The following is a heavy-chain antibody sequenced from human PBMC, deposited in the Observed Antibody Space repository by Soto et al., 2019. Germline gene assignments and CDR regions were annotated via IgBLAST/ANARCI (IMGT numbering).Heavy chain of an antibody. CDR2: IYYSGST. CDR3: ARLPHYCTNGVCYTNWFDP. CDR1: GGSISSYY. V-gene: IGHV4-59*08. Sequence: SETLSLTCTVSGGSISSYYWSWIRQPPGKGLEWIGYIYYSGSTNYNPSLKSRVTISVDTSKNQFSLKLSSVTAADTAVYYCARLPHYCTNGVCYTNWFDPWGQGTLVTVSS. D-gene: IGHD2-8*01. J-gene: IGHJ5*02.